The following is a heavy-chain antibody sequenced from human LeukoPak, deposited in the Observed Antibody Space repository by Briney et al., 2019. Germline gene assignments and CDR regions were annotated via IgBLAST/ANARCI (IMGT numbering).Heavy chain of an antibody. V-gene: IGHV1-2*02. D-gene: IGHD5-24*01. CDR1: GYTFTGYY. CDR3: ASSGYNPTDY. J-gene: IGHJ4*02. CDR2: INPNSGGT. Sequence: ASVKVSCKASGYTFTGYYMHWVRQAPGQGLEWMGWINPNSGGTNYAQKSQGRVTMTRDTSISTAYMELSRLRSDDTAVYYCASSGYNPTDYWGQGTLVTVSS.